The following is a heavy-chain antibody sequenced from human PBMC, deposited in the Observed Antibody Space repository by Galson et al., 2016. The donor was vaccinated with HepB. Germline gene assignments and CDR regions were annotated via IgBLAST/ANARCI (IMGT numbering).Heavy chain of an antibody. D-gene: IGHD6-19*01. Sequence: SLRLSCAASGFSVISSSMSWVRQAPGQGLEWVSFIFADGTTRSAASTCYAYSVTGRFSVSRGNSGNTVHLRITRLRDADTATYYCARVTSRDHPGGWPYFDAWGQGTPVTVSS. V-gene: IGHV3-53*05. CDR3: ARVTSRDHPGGWPYFDA. CDR2: IFADGTTRSAAST. CDR1: GFSVISSS. J-gene: IGHJ4*02.